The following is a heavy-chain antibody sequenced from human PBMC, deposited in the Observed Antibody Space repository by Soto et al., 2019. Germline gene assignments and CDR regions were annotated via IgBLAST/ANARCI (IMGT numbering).Heavy chain of an antibody. CDR1: GFTFSAYS. V-gene: IGHV3-48*02. J-gene: IGHJ5*02. D-gene: IGHD2-8*01. CDR2: ITGSSGTI. CDR3: ARDNGMAGSFDP. Sequence: EVQLEESGGGLVQPGGSLRLSCAASGFTFSAYSMNWAPQAPGKGLEWVSYITGSSGTIYYADSVEGRFTITRDNAKNSLYLQMNRLRDEDTAVYYCARDNGMAGSFDPWGQGTLVTVSS.